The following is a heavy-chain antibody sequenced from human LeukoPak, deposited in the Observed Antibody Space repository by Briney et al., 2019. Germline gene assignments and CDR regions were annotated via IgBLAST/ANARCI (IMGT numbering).Heavy chain of an antibody. Sequence: SETLSLTCTVSGGSISSGSYYWSWIRQPAGKGLEWIGRIYTSGSTNYNPSLKSRVTMSVDTSKNQFSLKLSSVTAADTAVYYCARGRYCSGGSCYSDWFDPWGQGTLVTVSS. CDR1: GGSISSGSYY. J-gene: IGHJ5*02. CDR2: IYTSGST. D-gene: IGHD2-15*01. V-gene: IGHV4-61*02. CDR3: ARGRYCSGGSCYSDWFDP.